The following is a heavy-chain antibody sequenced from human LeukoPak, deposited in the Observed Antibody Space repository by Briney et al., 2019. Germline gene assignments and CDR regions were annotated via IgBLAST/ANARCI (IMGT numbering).Heavy chain of an antibody. CDR2: IIPIFGTA. J-gene: IGHJ4*02. CDR1: GGTFSSYA. CDR3: ASSRDGYNPFDY. D-gene: IGHD5-24*01. Sequence: ASVKVSCKASGGTFSSYAISWVRQAPGQGLEWMGGIIPIFGTANYAQKFQGRVTITTDESTSTACMELSSLRSEDTAVYYCASSRDGYNPFDYWGQGTLVTVSS. V-gene: IGHV1-69*05.